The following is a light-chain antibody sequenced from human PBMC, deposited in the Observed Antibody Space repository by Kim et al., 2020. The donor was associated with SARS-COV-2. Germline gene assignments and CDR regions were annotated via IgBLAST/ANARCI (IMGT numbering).Light chain of an antibody. Sequence: EIVLTQSPGTLSLSPGERVTLSCRASQSFGFNLAWYQQKRGQAPRILIYGASNRARGIPDRFSGSGSGTDFTLTISRLEPEDFAVYYCQKYGSSSYTFGQGTKLEI. J-gene: IGKJ2*01. CDR2: GAS. V-gene: IGKV3-20*01. CDR3: QKYGSSSYT. CDR1: QSFGFN.